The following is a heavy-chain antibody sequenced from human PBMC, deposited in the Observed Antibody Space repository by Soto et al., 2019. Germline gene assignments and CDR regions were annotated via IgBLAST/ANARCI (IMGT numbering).Heavy chain of an antibody. CDR3: AKYGYYSRSSSSPL. Sequence: EVQLLESGGGLVQPGESLRLSCAASGFTFSSYAMSWVRQASGKGLEWVSSVSGSGGSTYYADTVKVRFTISRDNSKNTLYLQMNSLRAEDTAIYYCAKYGYYSRSSSSPLWGQGTLVTVSS. CDR1: GFTFSSYA. V-gene: IGHV3-23*01. D-gene: IGHD6-6*01. J-gene: IGHJ4*02. CDR2: VSGSGGST.